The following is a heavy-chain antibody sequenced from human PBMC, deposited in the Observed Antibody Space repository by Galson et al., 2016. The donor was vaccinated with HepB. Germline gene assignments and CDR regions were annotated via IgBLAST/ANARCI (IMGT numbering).Heavy chain of an antibody. Sequence: SLRLSCAASGFTFSIYAMTWVRQAPGKGLEWVSSISGSGNNTYHADSAKGRFTISRDNSKDTVFLQMNSLKADDTAVYYCANCFGDGWVMNVWGQGTTVTVSS. J-gene: IGHJ6*02. CDR1: GFTFSIYA. CDR3: ANCFGDGWVMNV. D-gene: IGHD5-24*01. V-gene: IGHV3-23*01. CDR2: ISGSGNNT.